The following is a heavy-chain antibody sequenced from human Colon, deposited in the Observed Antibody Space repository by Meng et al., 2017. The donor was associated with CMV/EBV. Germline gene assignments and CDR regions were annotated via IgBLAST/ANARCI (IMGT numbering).Heavy chain of an antibody. Sequence: SETLFLTCTVSGYSISSGYYWGWIRQPPGKGLEWIGSIYHSGSTYYNPSLKSRVTISVDTSKNQFSLKLSSVTAADTAVYYCARAENFDGDGWFDPWGQGTLVTVSS. V-gene: IGHV4-38-2*02. CDR1: GYSISSGYY. J-gene: IGHJ5*02. CDR3: ARAENFDGDGWFDP. CDR2: IYHSGST. D-gene: IGHD3-9*01.